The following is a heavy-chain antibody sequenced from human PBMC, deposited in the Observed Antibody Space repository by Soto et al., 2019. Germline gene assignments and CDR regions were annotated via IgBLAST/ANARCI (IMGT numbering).Heavy chain of an antibody. D-gene: IGHD3-22*01. CDR3: AKDTGYYYDSTGGFDY. CDR2: ISGSGGST. V-gene: IGHV3-23*01. CDR1: GFTFGSYG. J-gene: IGHJ4*02. Sequence: GGSLRLSCAASGFTFGSYGMSWVRQAPGKGLEWVSAISGSGGSTYYADSVKGRFTISRDNSKNTLYLQMNSLRAEDTAVYYCAKDTGYYYDSTGGFDYWGQGTLVTVSS.